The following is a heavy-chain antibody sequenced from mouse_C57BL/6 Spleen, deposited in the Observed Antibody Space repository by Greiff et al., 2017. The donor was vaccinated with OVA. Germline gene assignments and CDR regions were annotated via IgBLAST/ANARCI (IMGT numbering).Heavy chain of an antibody. Sequence: EVQLVESGGGLVQPKGSLKLSCAASGFTFNTYAMHWVRQAPGKGLEWVARIRSKSSNYATYYADSVKDRFTISRDDSQSMLYLQMNNLKTEDTAMYYCVGERHYYGSSHYFDYWGQGTTLTVSS. CDR2: IRSKSSNYAT. CDR1: GFTFNTYA. J-gene: IGHJ2*01. CDR3: VGERHYYGSSHYFDY. D-gene: IGHD1-1*01. V-gene: IGHV10-3*01.